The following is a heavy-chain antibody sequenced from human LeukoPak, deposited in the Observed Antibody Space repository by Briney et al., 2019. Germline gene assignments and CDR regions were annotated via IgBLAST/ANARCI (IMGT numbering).Heavy chain of an antibody. Sequence: GGSLRLSCAASGVTFTNSWMAWVRQAPGKGREWVASIKQDGSTKHYADSLKGRFTISRDNPKNSLYLQMNNLRADDTAVYYCTRDTDGSLDYWGQGILVTVAS. V-gene: IGHV3-7*01. J-gene: IGHJ4*02. D-gene: IGHD1-26*01. CDR2: IKQDGSTK. CDR3: TRDTDGSLDY. CDR1: GVTFTNSW.